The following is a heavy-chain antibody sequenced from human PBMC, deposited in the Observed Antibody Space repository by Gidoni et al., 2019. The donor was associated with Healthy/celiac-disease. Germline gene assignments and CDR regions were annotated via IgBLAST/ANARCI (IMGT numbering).Heavy chain of an antibody. V-gene: IGHV3-9*01. J-gene: IGHJ5*02. D-gene: IGHD6-13*01. CDR1: GFSFADSA. CDR3: AKDRGSSWYSMIGDYNWFDP. Sequence: EVQLVESGGGSVQPGSSLRLSCAASGFSFADSAMHWVGQAPGKGLEWVAGISWNSGSIGYADSVKGRFTISGDNAKNSLYLQMNSLRAEDTALYYCAKDRGSSWYSMIGDYNWFDPWGQGTLVTVSS. CDR2: ISWNSGSI.